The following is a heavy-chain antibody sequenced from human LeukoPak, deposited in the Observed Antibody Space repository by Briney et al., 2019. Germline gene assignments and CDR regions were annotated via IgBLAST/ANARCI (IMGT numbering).Heavy chain of an antibody. D-gene: IGHD3-9*01. CDR2: IGFAGDT. Sequence: PGGSLILSCAASGFTFSSYDMHWVRQATGKGLEWVSAIGFAGDTYYAGSVKGRFTISRENAKKSLYLQMNSLRAGDTAVYYCARGNILTGYEYWGQGTLVTDSS. CDR1: GFTFSSYD. V-gene: IGHV3-13*04. J-gene: IGHJ4*02. CDR3: ARGNILTGYEY.